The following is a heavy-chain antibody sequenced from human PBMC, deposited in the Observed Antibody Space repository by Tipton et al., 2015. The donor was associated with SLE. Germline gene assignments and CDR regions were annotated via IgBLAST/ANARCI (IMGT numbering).Heavy chain of an antibody. CDR2: ISEYGSEK. D-gene: IGHD2-15*01. CDR3: ARELLPYYGMDV. V-gene: IGHV3-7*01. Sequence: SLRLSCAASGFTFSRSWMNWVRLAPGKGLEWVANISEYGSEKHYVDSLKERLTISRDNAKKSVYLQMNSLRAEDTAVYYCARELLPYYGMDVWGQGTTVTVSS. CDR1: GFTFSRSW. J-gene: IGHJ6*02.